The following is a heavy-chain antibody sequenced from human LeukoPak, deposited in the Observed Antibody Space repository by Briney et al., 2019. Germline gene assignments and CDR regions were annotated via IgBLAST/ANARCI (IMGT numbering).Heavy chain of an antibody. V-gene: IGHV3-9*01. CDR2: IGWNSGSI. D-gene: IGHD2-21*02. CDR1: GFTFDDYA. CDR3: AAPTGVVVTAN. Sequence: PGGSLRLSCAASGFTFDDYAMHWVRQAPGKGLEWVSGIGWNSGSIGYADSVKGRFTISRDNAKNSLYLQMNSLRAEDTAVYYCAAPTGVVVTANWGQGTLVTVSS. J-gene: IGHJ4*02.